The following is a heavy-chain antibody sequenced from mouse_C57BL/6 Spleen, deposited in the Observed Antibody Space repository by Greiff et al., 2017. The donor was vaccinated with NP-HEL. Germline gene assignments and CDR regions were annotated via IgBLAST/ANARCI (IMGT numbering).Heavy chain of an antibody. CDR3: TANWDEGYFDV. CDR1: GYTFTDYE. V-gene: IGHV1-15*01. J-gene: IGHJ1*03. CDR2: IDPETGGT. D-gene: IGHD4-1*01. Sequence: QVQLQQSGAELVRPGASVTLSCKASGYTFTDYEMHWVKQTPVHGLEWIGAIDPETGGTAYNQKFKGKAILTADKSSSTAYMELRSLTSEDSAVYYCTANWDEGYFDVWGTGTTVTVSS.